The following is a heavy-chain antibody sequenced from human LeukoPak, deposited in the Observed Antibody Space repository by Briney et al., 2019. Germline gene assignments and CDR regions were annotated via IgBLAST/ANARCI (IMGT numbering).Heavy chain of an antibody. CDR2: ISYDGSNK. CDR3: ARGLYYYDSSGAPGY. V-gene: IGHV3-30-3*01. CDR1: GFTFSSYA. Sequence: GGSLRLSCAASGFTFSSYAMHWVRQAPGKGLEWVAVISYDGSNKYYADSVKGRFTISRDNSKNTLYLQMNSLRAEDTAVYYCARGLYYYDSSGAPGYWGQGTLVTVSS. J-gene: IGHJ4*02. D-gene: IGHD3-22*01.